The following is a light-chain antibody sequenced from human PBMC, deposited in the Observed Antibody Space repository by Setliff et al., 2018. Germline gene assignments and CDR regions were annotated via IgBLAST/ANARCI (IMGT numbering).Light chain of an antibody. V-gene: IGLV2-11*01. Sequence: QSVLTQPRSVSGSPGQSVTISCTGASSDVGGYHYVSWYQQHPGKPPKLMIYDVSKRPSGVPIRSSGSKSGNTASLTISGLQAEDEADYYCCSYAGYYTDYYVFGPGPKV. CDR3: CSYAGYYTDYYV. CDR2: DVS. CDR1: SSDVGGYHY. J-gene: IGLJ1*01.